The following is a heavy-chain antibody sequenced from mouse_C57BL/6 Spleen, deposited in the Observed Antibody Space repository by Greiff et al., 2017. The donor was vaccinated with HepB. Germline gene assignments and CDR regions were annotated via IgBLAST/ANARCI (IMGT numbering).Heavy chain of an antibody. V-gene: IGHV5-9-1*02. CDR3: TREPTVVPPHWYFDV. D-gene: IGHD1-1*01. CDR2: ISSGGDYI. Sequence: EVQGVESGEGLVKPGGSLKLSCAASGFTFSSYAMSWVRQTPEKRLEWVAYISSGGDYIYYADTVKGRFTISRDNARNTLYLQMSSLKSEDTAMYYCTREPTVVPPHWYFDVWGTGTTVTVSS. CDR1: GFTFSSYA. J-gene: IGHJ1*03.